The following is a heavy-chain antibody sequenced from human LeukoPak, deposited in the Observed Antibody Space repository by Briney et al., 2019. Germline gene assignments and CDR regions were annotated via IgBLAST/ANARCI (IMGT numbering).Heavy chain of an antibody. D-gene: IGHD3-10*01. J-gene: IGHJ4*02. CDR2: INPNSGGT. Sequence: GASVKVSCKASGYTFIGYYMHWVRQAPGQGLEWMGWINPNSGGTNYAQKFQGRVTMTRDTSISTAYMELSRLRSDDTAVYYCARGTMVRGVISEVGYWGQGTLVTVSS. CDR3: ARGTMVRGVISEVGY. V-gene: IGHV1-2*02. CDR1: GYTFIGYY.